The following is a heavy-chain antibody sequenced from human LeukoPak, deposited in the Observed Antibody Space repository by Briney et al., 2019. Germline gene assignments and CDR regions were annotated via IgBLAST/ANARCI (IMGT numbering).Heavy chain of an antibody. CDR1: GGSFSGYY. D-gene: IGHD6-13*01. Sequence: SVTLSLTCAVYGGSFSGYYWSWIRQPPGKGLEWIGEINHSGSTNYNPSLKSRVTISVDTSKNQFSLKLSSVTAADTAVYYCARAAAIAAAFDYWGQGTLVTVSS. CDR2: INHSGST. J-gene: IGHJ4*02. V-gene: IGHV4-34*01. CDR3: ARAAAIAAAFDY.